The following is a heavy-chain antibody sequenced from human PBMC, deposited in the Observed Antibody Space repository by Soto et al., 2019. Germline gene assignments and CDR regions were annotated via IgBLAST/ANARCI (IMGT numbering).Heavy chain of an antibody. CDR2: ISLSRGYT. Sequence: QVQLVESGGGLVQPGGSLRLSCVASGFTFSDFYMSWIRQAPGKGLEWVSYISLSRGYTKYADSVKGRFTSSSDNAKNSLYLQMSSLRAEDTAVYYCARSVDLDYWGQGTLVTVSS. D-gene: IGHD2-15*01. CDR3: ARSVDLDY. J-gene: IGHJ4*02. V-gene: IGHV3-11*06. CDR1: GFTFSDFY.